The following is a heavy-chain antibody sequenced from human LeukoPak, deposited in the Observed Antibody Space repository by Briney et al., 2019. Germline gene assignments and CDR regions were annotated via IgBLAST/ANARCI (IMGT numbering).Heavy chain of an antibody. V-gene: IGHV3-30*18. J-gene: IGHJ6*03. CDR1: GFTFSSYG. D-gene: IGHD3-16*02. CDR2: ISYDGSNK. CDR3: AKDGPLHLGELSYYYYYYMDV. Sequence: PGRSLRLSCAASGFTFSSYGMHWVRQAPGKGLEWVAVISYDGSNKYYADSVKGRFTISRDNSKNTLYLQMNSPRAEDTAVYYCAKDGPLHLGELSYYYYYYMDVWGKGTTVTVSS.